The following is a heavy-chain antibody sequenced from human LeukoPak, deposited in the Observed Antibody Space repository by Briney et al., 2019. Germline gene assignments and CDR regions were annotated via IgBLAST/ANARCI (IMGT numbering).Heavy chain of an antibody. CDR2: INPNSGGT. CDR3: ARDQMSSSGRGIRFDWLDP. CDR1: GYRFTGYF. J-gene: IGHJ5*02. D-gene: IGHD3-10*01. Sequence: ASVKVSCKASGYRFTGYFIHWVRQSPGQGLEWMAWINPNSGGTKSAQKFQGRVTITRDTSTSTIYMDLSTLTSDDTAIYYCARDQMSSSGRGIRFDWLDPWGQGTLVTVSS. V-gene: IGHV1-2*02.